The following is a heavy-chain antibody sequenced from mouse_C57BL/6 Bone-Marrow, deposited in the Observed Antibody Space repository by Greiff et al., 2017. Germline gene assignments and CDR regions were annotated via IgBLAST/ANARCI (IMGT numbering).Heavy chain of an antibody. V-gene: IGHV1-39*01. D-gene: IGHD1-1*01. CDR2: INPNYGTT. CDR1: GYSFTDYN. Sequence: VQLQQSGPELVKPGASVKISCKASGYSFTDYNMTWVKQSNGKSLEWIGVINPNYGTTSYNQKFKGKATLTVDQSSSTAYMQLNSLTSADSAVYDCASSPSITTVVAYYFDYWGQGTTLTVSS. CDR3: ASSPSITTVVAYYFDY. J-gene: IGHJ2*01.